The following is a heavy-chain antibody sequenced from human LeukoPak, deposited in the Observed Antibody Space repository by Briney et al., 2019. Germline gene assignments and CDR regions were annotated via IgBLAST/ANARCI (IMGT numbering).Heavy chain of an antibody. CDR1: GYSFTNYW. Sequence: GESLKISCKGSGYSFTNYWIGWVRQMPGQGPEWIGIIHPRDSETVYTPSFRGQVTISADKSISTAYLQWSSLKASDTAMYYCARFLKMVYANMFDYWGQGTLVTVS. CDR2: IHPRDSET. J-gene: IGHJ4*02. V-gene: IGHV5-51*01. D-gene: IGHD2-8*01. CDR3: ARFLKMVYANMFDY.